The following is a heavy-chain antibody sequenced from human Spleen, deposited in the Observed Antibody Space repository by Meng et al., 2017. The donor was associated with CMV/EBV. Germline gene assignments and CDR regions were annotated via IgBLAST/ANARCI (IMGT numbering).Heavy chain of an antibody. CDR2: MNPREGGT. J-gene: IGHJ5*02. V-gene: IGHV1-46*01. D-gene: IGHD6-13*01. CDR3: AKGVEAASGIGDWFDP. Sequence: HTFTIYYMHCVRQAPGQGLEWMGIMNPREGGTRYAQKFQARVTMTRDTSTSTVYMELRSLRSEDTAVYYCAKGVEAASGIGDWFDPWGQGTLVTVSS. CDR1: HTFTIYY.